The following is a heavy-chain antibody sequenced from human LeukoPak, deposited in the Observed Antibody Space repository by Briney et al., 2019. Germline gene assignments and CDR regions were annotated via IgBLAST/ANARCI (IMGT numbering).Heavy chain of an antibody. Sequence: ASVKVSCKASGYTFTDYYIHWVRQAPGQGLEWMGWINPNGGGAHYAQKFQGRVTMTRDASISTAYMEVSRLTYDDTAVYYCARVKGIRFAGPTFDYWGQGTLVTVSS. J-gene: IGHJ4*02. CDR3: ARVKGIRFAGPTFDY. V-gene: IGHV1-2*02. CDR1: GYTFTDYY. CDR2: INPNGGGA. D-gene: IGHD1-14*01.